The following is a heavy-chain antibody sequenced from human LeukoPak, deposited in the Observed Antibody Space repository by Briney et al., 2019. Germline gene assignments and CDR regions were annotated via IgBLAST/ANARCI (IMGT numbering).Heavy chain of an antibody. J-gene: IGHJ4*02. CDR2: IYYSGST. CDR3: ARDRPYTGGWRGFDY. V-gene: IGHV4-59*01. D-gene: IGHD6-19*01. CDR1: GGSISSYY. Sequence: SETLSLTCTVSGGSISSYYWSWIRQPPGKGLEWIGYIYYSGSTNYNPSLKSRVTISIDTSKNQFSLKLSSVTAADTAVYYCARDRPYTGGWRGFDYWGQGTLVTVSS.